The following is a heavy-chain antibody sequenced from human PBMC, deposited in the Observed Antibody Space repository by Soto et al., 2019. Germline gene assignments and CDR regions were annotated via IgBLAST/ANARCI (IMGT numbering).Heavy chain of an antibody. CDR1: GYTFTGYY. J-gene: IGHJ4*02. V-gene: IGHV1-2*02. Sequence: QVQLVQSGAEVKKPGASVKVSCKTSGYTFTGYYIHWIRQAPGQGLEWMGWINPNSGDTNYSQDFQGRVTMTSDTSFTTAYVELTRLRSDDTAVYYCARREQWLENFDYWXX. CDR3: ARREQWLENFDY. D-gene: IGHD6-19*01. CDR2: INPNSGDT.